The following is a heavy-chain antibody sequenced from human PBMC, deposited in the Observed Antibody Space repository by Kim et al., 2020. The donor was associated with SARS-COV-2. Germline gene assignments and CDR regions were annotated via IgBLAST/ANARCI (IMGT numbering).Heavy chain of an antibody. J-gene: IGHJ6*02. CDR3: ARVNTVGGGSWYYYGMDV. D-gene: IGHD2-15*01. CDR2: IWYDGSNK. V-gene: IGHV3-33*01. CDR1: GFTFSSYG. Sequence: GGSLRLSCAASGFTFSSYGMHWVRQAPGKGLEWVAVIWYDGSNKYYADSVKGRFTISRDNSKNTLYLQMNSLRAEDTAVYYCARVNTVGGGSWYYYGMDVWGQGTTVTVSS.